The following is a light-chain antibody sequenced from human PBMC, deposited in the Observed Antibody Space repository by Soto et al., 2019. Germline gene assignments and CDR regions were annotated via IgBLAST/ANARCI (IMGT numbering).Light chain of an antibody. Sequence: EIVLIQSPATLSLSPGARATLSCRASQSINSYLAWYQQKPGQAPRLLIYDASNRATGIPARFSGSGSGTDFTLTISSLEPADFAVDYCQQRGSWPPFTFVTGTKVDIK. CDR2: DAS. CDR1: QSINSY. V-gene: IGKV3-11*01. J-gene: IGKJ3*01. CDR3: QQRGSWPPFT.